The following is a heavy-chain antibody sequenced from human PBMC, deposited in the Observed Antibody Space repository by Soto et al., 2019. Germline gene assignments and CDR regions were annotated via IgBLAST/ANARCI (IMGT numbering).Heavy chain of an antibody. J-gene: IGHJ6*02. CDR3: AKVSLGALTFTDYYYYGLDV. CDR1: GFTFSTYA. V-gene: IGHV3-23*01. CDR2: ISGGGGST. D-gene: IGHD1-26*01. Sequence: GESLRLSCAASGFTFSTYAMNWVRQAPGKGLEWVSAISGGGGSTYYADSVKGRVTISRDNSKNTLYLQMNSLRAEDTAVYYCAKVSLGALTFTDYYYYGLDVWGQGTTVTVSS.